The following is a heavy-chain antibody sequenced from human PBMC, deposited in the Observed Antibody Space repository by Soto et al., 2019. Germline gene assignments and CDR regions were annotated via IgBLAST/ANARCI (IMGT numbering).Heavy chain of an antibody. CDR3: AREIDGSGVDY. J-gene: IGHJ4*02. D-gene: IGHD3-10*01. CDR2: IYYSGST. CDR1: GGSISSYY. V-gene: IGHV4-59*01. Sequence: SETLSLTCTVSGGSISSYYWSWIRQPPGKGLEWIGYIYYSGSTNYNPSLKSRVTISVDTSKNQFSLKLSSVTAADTAVYYCAREIDGSGVDYWGQGTLVTVS.